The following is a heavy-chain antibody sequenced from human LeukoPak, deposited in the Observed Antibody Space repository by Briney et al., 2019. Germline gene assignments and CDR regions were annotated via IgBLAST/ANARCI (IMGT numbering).Heavy chain of an antibody. Sequence: SQTLSLTCTVSGVTISSGSYYWSWIRQPAGKGLEWIGRIYTSGSTNYNPSLKSRVTISVDTSKNQFSLKLGSVTAADTAVYYCVWSSTDYYYYYGMDVWGQGTTVTVSS. CDR2: IYTSGST. CDR1: GVTISSGSYY. CDR3: VWSSTDYYYYYGMDV. J-gene: IGHJ6*02. V-gene: IGHV4-61*02. D-gene: IGHD3-10*01.